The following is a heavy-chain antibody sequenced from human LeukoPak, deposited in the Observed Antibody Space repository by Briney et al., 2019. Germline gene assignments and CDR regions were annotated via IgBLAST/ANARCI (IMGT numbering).Heavy chain of an antibody. CDR2: ISYDGSNK. CDR1: GFTFSSCG. Sequence: GGSLRLSCAASGFTFSSCGMHWVRQAPGKGLEWVAVISYDGSNKYYADSVKGRFTISRDNSKNTLYLQMNSLRAEDTAVYYCAKDKDTAMPLSWYFDYWGQGTLVTVSS. CDR3: AKDKDTAMPLSWYFDY. D-gene: IGHD5-18*01. V-gene: IGHV3-30*18. J-gene: IGHJ4*02.